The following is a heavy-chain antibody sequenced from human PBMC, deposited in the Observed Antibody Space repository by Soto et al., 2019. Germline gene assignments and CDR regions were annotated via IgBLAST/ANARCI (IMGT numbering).Heavy chain of an antibody. D-gene: IGHD3-10*01. Sequence: QVQLVQSGAEVKKPGSSVKVSCKASGGTFSSLAISWVRQAPGQGLEWMGGLVPVFGTANYAQKFQDRVTITADKSTSTSYLELSSLRSEETAVNYCARSPGVFDYWGQGTLVNVSS. CDR1: GGTFSSLA. CDR2: LVPVFGTA. CDR3: ARSPGVFDY. V-gene: IGHV1-69*06. J-gene: IGHJ4*02.